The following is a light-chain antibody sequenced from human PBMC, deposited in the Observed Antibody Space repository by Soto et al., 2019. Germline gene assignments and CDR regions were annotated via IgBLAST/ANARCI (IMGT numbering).Light chain of an antibody. CDR3: QSYDSRLSGDV. V-gene: IGLV1-40*01. CDR1: SSNIGAGYE. CDR2: ENN. Sequence: QSVLTQPPSVSEAPGQRVTISCTGSSSNIGAGYEAHWYQQVPGTAPKLLIYENNNRPSGVPDRFSGSKSGTSASLAITGVQEEDEDEYYCQSYDSRLSGDVFGTGTKLTVL. J-gene: IGLJ1*01.